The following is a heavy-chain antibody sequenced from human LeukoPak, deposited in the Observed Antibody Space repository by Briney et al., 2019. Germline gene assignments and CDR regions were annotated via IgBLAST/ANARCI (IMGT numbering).Heavy chain of an antibody. Sequence: GGSLRLSCAASGFTFSSYWMHWVRQASGKGLVWVSRLKNDGSSTSYADSVRGRFTISRDNAKNTLYLQMNSLRAEDTAVYYCARDMTALDYWGPGTLVTVSS. V-gene: IGHV3-74*01. J-gene: IGHJ4*02. D-gene: IGHD2-21*02. CDR3: ARDMTALDY. CDR1: GFTFSSYW. CDR2: LKNDGSST.